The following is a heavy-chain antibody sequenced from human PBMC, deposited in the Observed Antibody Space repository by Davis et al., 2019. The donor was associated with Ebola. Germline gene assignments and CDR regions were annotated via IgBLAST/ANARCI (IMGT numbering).Heavy chain of an antibody. CDR1: GFAFNTYA. CDR2: ISWNSGAR. Sequence: SLKISCVASGFAFNTYAMHWVRQVPGKGLEWVSGISWNSGARGYADSVKGRFTISRDSAKNSLYLQMNSLRTEDTALYYCAKGLGFLGYFDLWGRGTLVTVS. V-gene: IGHV3-9*01. J-gene: IGHJ2*01. D-gene: IGHD3-3*01. CDR3: AKGLGFLGYFDL.